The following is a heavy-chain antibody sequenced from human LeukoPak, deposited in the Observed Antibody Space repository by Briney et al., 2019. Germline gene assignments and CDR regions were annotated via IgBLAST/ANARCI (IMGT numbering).Heavy chain of an antibody. Sequence: SVKVSCKASGGTFNSYAISWVRQAPGQGLEWMGGIIPIFGTTNYARKFQGRVTITADKSTSTAYMELSSLRSEDTAVYYCARGDYLSYFQHWGQGTLVTVSS. J-gene: IGHJ1*01. CDR2: IIPIFGTT. D-gene: IGHD4-11*01. CDR1: GGTFNSYA. V-gene: IGHV1-69*06. CDR3: ARGDYLSYFQH.